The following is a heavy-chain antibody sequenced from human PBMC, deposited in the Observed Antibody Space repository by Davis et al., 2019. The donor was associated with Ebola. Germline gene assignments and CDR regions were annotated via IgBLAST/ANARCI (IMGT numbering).Heavy chain of an antibody. V-gene: IGHV3-7*01. CDR2: TNQDGSLK. J-gene: IGHJ4*02. CDR1: GFTFSTYW. CDR3: TSVSEY. Sequence: PGGSLRLSCTSSGFTFSTYWMSWVRQAPGKGLEWVANTNQDGSLKYYVDSMEGRFTISRDNAKKSLYLQMNSLGVEDTAVYYCTSVSEYWGQGTLVTVST.